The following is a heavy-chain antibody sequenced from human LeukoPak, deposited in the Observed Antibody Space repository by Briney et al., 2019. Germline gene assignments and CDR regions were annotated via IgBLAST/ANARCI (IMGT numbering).Heavy chain of an antibody. CDR3: AKRGVVIRVILVGFHKEAYYFDS. D-gene: IGHD3-22*01. Sequence: GGSLRLSCAVSGITLSDYGMSWVRRAPGKGLEWVAGIGGSGGGTNYADSVKGRFIISRDNAKNTLYLQMSSLRVEDTAVYFCAKRGVVIRVILVGFHKEAYYFDSWGQGALVTVSS. V-gene: IGHV3-23*01. CDR2: IGGSGGGT. J-gene: IGHJ4*02. CDR1: GITLSDYG.